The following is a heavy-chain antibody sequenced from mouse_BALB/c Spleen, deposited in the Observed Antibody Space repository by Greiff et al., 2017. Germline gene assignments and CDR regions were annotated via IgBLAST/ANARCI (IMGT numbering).Heavy chain of an antibody. Sequence: VKLVESGPGLVAPSQSLSITCTVSGFSLTSYGVHWVRQPPGKGLEWLGVIWAGGSTNYNSALMSRLSISKDNSKSQVFLKMNSLQTDDTAMYYCARDQGIYYGNYVDYWGQGTTLTVSS. CDR3: ARDQGIYYGNYVDY. V-gene: IGHV2-9*02. J-gene: IGHJ2*01. CDR1: GFSLTSYG. D-gene: IGHD2-1*01. CDR2: IWAGGST.